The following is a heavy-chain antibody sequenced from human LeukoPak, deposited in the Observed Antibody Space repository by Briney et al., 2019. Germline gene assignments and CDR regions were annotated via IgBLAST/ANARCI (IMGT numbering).Heavy chain of an antibody. CDR3: ARSIRFGELFDY. CDR2: IKQDGSEK. D-gene: IGHD3-10*01. J-gene: IGHJ4*02. V-gene: IGHV3-7*01. CDR1: GFTFDDYG. Sequence: GGSLRLSCAASGFTFDDYGMSWVRQAPGKGLEWVANIKQDGSEKYYVDSVKGRFTISRDNAKNSLYLQMNSLRAEDTAVYYCARSIRFGELFDYWGQGTLVTVSS.